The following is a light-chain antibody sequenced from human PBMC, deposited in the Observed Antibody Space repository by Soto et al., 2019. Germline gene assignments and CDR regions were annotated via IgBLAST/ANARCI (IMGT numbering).Light chain of an antibody. V-gene: IGKV1-8*01. CDR1: QGISSY. CDR2: AAS. J-gene: IGKJ4*01. CDR3: QQYYSYPLT. Sequence: ILITQSPSSLSASTGDIVTITCRASQGISSYLAWYQQKPGKAPKLLIYAASTLQSGVPSRFSGSGSGTDFTLTISCLQSEDFATYYCQQYYSYPLTFGGGTKVDIK.